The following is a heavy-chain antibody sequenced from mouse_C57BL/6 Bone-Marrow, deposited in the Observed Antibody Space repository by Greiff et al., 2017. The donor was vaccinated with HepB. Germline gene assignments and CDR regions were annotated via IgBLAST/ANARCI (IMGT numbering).Heavy chain of an antibody. J-gene: IGHJ4*01. Sequence: VQLQQSGAELAKPGASVKLSCKASGYTFTSYWMHWVKQRPGQGLEWIGYINPSSGYTKYNQKFKDKATLTADKSSSTAYMQLSSLTYEDSAVYYCARHYYGSSYGDYAMDYWGQGTSVTVSS. D-gene: IGHD1-1*01. CDR1: GYTFTSYW. CDR2: INPSSGYT. V-gene: IGHV1-7*01. CDR3: ARHYYGSSYGDYAMDY.